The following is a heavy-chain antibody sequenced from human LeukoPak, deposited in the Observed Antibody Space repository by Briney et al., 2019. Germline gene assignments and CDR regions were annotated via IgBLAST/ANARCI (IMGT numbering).Heavy chain of an antibody. CDR2: IYYSGST. CDR1: GGSISSYY. D-gene: IGHD4-17*01. V-gene: IGHV4-59*08. CDR3: ARHDAHGDYAMSDY. J-gene: IGHJ4*02. Sequence: PSETLSLTCTVSGGSISSYYWSWIRQPPGKGLEWIGYIYYSGSTNYNPSLKSRVTISVDTSKNQFSLKLSSVTAADTAVYCCARHDAHGDYAMSDYWGQGTLVTVSS.